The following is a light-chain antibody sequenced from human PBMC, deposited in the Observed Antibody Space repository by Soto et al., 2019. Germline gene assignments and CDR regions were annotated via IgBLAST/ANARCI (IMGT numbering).Light chain of an antibody. CDR3: HQYKTYPTWS. J-gene: IGKJ1*01. Sequence: DIQMTQSPSTLSASVGDRVTITCRASQSISSWLAWYQQKPGKAPKLLIYKASSLESGVPSRFSGSGSGTEFTLTSSRLQPDDFATYHCHQYKTYPTWSFGQGTKVEIK. V-gene: IGKV1-5*03. CDR2: KAS. CDR1: QSISSW.